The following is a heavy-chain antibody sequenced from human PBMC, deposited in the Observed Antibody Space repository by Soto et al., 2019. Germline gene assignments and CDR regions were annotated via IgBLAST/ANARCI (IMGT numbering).Heavy chain of an antibody. D-gene: IGHD2-2*01. CDR2: ISYDGSNK. CDR3: AKDGLYCSSTSCRHDAFDI. V-gene: IGHV3-30*18. CDR1: GFTFSSYG. J-gene: IGHJ3*02. Sequence: QVQLVESGGGVVQPGRSLRLSCAASGFTFSSYGMHWVRQAPGKGLEWVAVISYDGSNKYYADSVKGRFTISRDNSKNTLYLQMNSLRAEDTAVYYCAKDGLYCSSTSCRHDAFDIWGQGTMVTVSS.